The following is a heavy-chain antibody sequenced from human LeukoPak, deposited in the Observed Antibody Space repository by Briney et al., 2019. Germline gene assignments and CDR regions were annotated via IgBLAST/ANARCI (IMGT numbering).Heavy chain of an antibody. CDR3: ASYGDYRFDY. CDR1: GGSFSDYY. Sequence: PSETLSLTCAVYGGSFSDYYWSWIRQPAGKGLERIGRIYTSGSTNYNPSLKSRVTMSVDTSKNQFSLKLSSVTAADTAVYYCASYGDYRFDYWGQGTLVTVSS. CDR2: IYTSGST. D-gene: IGHD4-17*01. J-gene: IGHJ4*02. V-gene: IGHV4-59*10.